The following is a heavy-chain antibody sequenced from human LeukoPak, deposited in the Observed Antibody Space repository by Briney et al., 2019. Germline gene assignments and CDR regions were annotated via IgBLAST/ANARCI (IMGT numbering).Heavy chain of an antibody. V-gene: IGHV5-51*01. CDR2: IYPGDSDT. CDR1: GYTFTSYG. D-gene: IGHD3-10*01. Sequence: GESLKISCKGSGYTFTSYGIAWVRQMPGKGLEWMGIIYPGDSDTRYSPSFQGQVTISADKSISTAYLQWSSLKASDTAMYYCARHGSGSYYYYYGMDVWGQGTTVAVSS. J-gene: IGHJ6*02. CDR3: ARHGSGSYYYYYGMDV.